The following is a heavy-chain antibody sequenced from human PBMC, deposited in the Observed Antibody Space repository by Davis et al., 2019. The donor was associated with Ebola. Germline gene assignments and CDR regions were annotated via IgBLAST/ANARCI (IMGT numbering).Heavy chain of an antibody. CDR2: ISAYNGNT. V-gene: IGHV1-18*01. D-gene: IGHD6-19*01. J-gene: IGHJ4*02. CDR3: ARDWSHIAVAGTGGYFDY. Sequence: ASVKVSCKASGGTFSSYAISWVRQAPGQGLEWMGWISAYNGNTNYAQKLQGRVTMTTDTSTSTAYMELRSLRSDDTAVYYCARDWSHIAVAGTGGYFDYWGQGTLVTVSS. CDR1: GGTFSSYA.